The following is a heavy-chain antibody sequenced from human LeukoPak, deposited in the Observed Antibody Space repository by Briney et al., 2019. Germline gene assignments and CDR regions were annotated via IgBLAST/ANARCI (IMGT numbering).Heavy chain of an antibody. Sequence: GGSLRLSCAASGFTFSSYAMHWVRQAPGKGLEWVAVISYDGSNKYYADSVKGRFTISRDNSKNTLYLQMNSLRAEDTAVYYCARDLRQLTYLVYWGQGTLVTVSS. CDR2: ISYDGSNK. J-gene: IGHJ4*02. V-gene: IGHV3-30-3*01. D-gene: IGHD6-13*01. CDR3: ARDLRQLTYLVY. CDR1: GFTFSSYA.